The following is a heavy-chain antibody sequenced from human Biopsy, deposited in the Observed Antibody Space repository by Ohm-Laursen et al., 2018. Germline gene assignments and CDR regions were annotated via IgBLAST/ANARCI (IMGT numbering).Heavy chain of an antibody. D-gene: IGHD6-19*01. J-gene: IGHJ4*02. CDR3: ALQSVAQMKNFDY. V-gene: IGHV1-2*02. CDR2: ISPKSGDT. CDR1: GYTFTAFS. Sequence: GPSVNVSCKVSGYTFTAFSVHWLRQAPGQGLEWMGWISPKSGDTNYAHKFQGNITMTRDTSMSTAYMEMSRLRCDDTAVYYCALQSVAQMKNFDYWGQGTLVTVSS.